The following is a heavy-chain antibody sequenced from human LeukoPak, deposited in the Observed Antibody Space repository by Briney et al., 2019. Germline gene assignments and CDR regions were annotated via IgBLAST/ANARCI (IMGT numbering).Heavy chain of an antibody. D-gene: IGHD4-17*01. Sequence: SETLSLTCAVSGGSISSSNWWSWVRQPPGKGLEWIGTVYYSGSTFYNPSLKSRVTISVDTSKNQFSLKVNSVTAADTAVYYCARDPGGDYIYQAYYFDYWGQGTLVTVSS. CDR3: ARDPGGDYIYQAYYFDY. CDR2: VYYSGST. J-gene: IGHJ4*02. V-gene: IGHV4-4*02. CDR1: GGSISSSNW.